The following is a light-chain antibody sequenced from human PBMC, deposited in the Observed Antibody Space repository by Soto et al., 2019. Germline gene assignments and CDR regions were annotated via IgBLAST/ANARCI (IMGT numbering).Light chain of an antibody. Sequence: EIVMTQSPATLSVSPGARATLSCRASQSVSSNLAWSQQKPGQAPRLLIYGASTRATGIPARYSGSGSWTEFTLAISSLQSKDVAGYYYQPDNNCPPWTFGQGTTVEIK. J-gene: IGKJ1*01. V-gene: IGKV3-15*01. CDR2: GAS. CDR1: QSVSSN. CDR3: QPDNNCPPWT.